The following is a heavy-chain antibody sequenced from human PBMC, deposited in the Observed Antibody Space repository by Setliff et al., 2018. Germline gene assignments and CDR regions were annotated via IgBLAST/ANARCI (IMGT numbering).Heavy chain of an antibody. Sequence: PSETLSLTCTVSGGSISSSSYYWGWIRQPPGKGLEWIGSIYYSGSTYYNPSLKSRVTISVDTSKNQFSLKLSSVTAEDTAVYYCVRDLHWGFDYWGLGTLVTVSS. J-gene: IGHJ4*02. CDR3: VRDLHWGFDY. CDR2: IYYSGST. CDR1: GGSISSSSYY. V-gene: IGHV4-39*02. D-gene: IGHD7-27*01.